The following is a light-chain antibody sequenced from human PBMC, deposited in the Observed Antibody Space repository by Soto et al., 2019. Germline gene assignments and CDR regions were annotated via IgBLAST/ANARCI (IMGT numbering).Light chain of an antibody. CDR1: SGSIASNY. Sequence: NFMLTQPHSVSESPGKTVTISCTRSSGSIASNYVQWYQQRPGSAPTTVIYEDNQRPSGVPARFSGSIDSSSNSASLTISGLKTEDEADYCCQSYDSRNQGVFGGGTKLTVL. J-gene: IGLJ2*01. V-gene: IGLV6-57*04. CDR3: QSYDSRNQGV. CDR2: EDN.